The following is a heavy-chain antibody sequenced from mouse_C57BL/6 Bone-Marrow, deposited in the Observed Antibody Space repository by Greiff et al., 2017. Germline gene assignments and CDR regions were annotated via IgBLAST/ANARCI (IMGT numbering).Heavy chain of an antibody. J-gene: IGHJ3*01. V-gene: IGHV1-64*01. CDR3: ARIYYYGSSHGGFAY. D-gene: IGHD1-1*01. CDR2: IHPNSGST. CDR1: GYTFTSYW. Sequence: QVQLQQPGAELVKPGASVKLSCKASGYTFTSYWMHWVKQRPGQGLEWIGMIHPNSGSTNYNEKFKSKATLTVDKSSSTAYMQLSSLTSEDSAVYYYARIYYYGSSHGGFAYWGQGTLVTVSA.